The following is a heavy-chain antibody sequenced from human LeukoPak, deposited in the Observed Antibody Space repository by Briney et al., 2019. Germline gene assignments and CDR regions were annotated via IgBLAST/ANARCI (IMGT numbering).Heavy chain of an antibody. Sequence: GESLKISCKGSGYSFSSYWIGWVRQMPGKGLEWMGIIYPDDSDTRYSPSFQGQVTISADKSISTAYLQWSSLKASDTAMYYCARNRVAVARSAFDIWGQGTLVTVSS. CDR3: ARNRVAVARSAFDI. CDR2: IYPDDSDT. D-gene: IGHD6-19*01. V-gene: IGHV5-51*01. CDR1: GYSFSSYW. J-gene: IGHJ3*02.